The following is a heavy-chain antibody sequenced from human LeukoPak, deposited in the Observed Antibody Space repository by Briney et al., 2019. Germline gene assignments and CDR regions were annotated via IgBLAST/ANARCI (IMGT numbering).Heavy chain of an antibody. Sequence: PGGSLRLSCAASGFTFSSYGMHWVRQAPGKGLEWVAFIRYDGSNKYYADSVKGRFTISRDNSKNTLYLQMNSLRAEDTAVYYCSKGAVYYDTSGPMGDHWGQGTLVTVSS. D-gene: IGHD3-22*01. V-gene: IGHV3-30*02. CDR3: SKGAVYYDTSGPMGDH. CDR2: IRYDGSNK. J-gene: IGHJ4*02. CDR1: GFTFSSYG.